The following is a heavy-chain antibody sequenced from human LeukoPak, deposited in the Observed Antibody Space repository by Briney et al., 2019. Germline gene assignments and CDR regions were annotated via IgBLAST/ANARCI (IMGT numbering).Heavy chain of an antibody. D-gene: IGHD1-20*01. CDR1: GYTFIIYG. J-gene: IGHJ4*02. CDR2: ISAKNGNT. CDR3: ARDLDNRNDLCYLDW. V-gene: IGHV1-18*01. Sequence: ASVKVSCKASGYTFIIYGISWVRQAPGQGLEWMGRISAKNGNTIYAQKLQGRVTMTADTSTTTAYMELRSLRSDDTAVYYCARDLDNRNDLCYLDWWGQGTLVTVSS.